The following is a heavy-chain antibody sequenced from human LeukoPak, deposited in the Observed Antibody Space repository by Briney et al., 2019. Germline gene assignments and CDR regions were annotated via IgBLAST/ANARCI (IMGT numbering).Heavy chain of an antibody. Sequence: SETLSLTCTVSGGSISSYYWGWIRQPPGKGLEWIGSIYYSGSTYYNPSLKSRVTISVDTSKNQFSLKLSSVTAADTAVYYCAYYDFWSGYYGVWGQGTLVTVSS. J-gene: IGHJ4*02. CDR3: AYYDFWSGYYGV. V-gene: IGHV4-39*01. CDR1: GGSISSYY. CDR2: IYYSGST. D-gene: IGHD3-3*01.